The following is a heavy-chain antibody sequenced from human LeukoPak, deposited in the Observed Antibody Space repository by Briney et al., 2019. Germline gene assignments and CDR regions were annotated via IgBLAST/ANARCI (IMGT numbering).Heavy chain of an antibody. V-gene: IGHV3-23*01. CDR1: GFTFSSYA. CDR2: ISSSGGST. D-gene: IGHD1-7*01. CDR3: VRDLGTTGDY. J-gene: IGHJ4*02. Sequence: PGGSLRLSCAASGFTFSSYAMSWVRQAPGKGLEWVSAISSSGGSTYHADSVKGRFTISRDNSKNALFLQMNSLRAEDTAVYYCVRDLGTTGDYWGQGTLVAVSS.